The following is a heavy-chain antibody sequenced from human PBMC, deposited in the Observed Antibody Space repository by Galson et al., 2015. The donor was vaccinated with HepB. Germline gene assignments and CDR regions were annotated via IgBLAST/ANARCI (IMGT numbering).Heavy chain of an antibody. J-gene: IGHJ4*02. Sequence: SLRLSCAASGFTFSSYGMHWVRQAPGKGLEWVAVIWYDGSNKYYADSVKGRFTISRDNSKNTLYLQMNSLRAEDTAVYYCARDGRVGSSSVFDYWGQGTLVTVSS. D-gene: IGHD6-6*01. CDR1: GFTFSSYG. CDR3: ARDGRVGSSSVFDY. V-gene: IGHV3-33*01. CDR2: IWYDGSNK.